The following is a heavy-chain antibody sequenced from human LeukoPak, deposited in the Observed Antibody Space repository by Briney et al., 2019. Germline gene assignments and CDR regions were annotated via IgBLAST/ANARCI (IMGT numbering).Heavy chain of an antibody. CDR2: INSDGSST. J-gene: IGHJ4*02. V-gene: IGHV3-74*01. Sequence: GGSLRLSCSASGFTFSSYWMHWVRQAPGKGLVWVSRINSDGSSTSYADSVKGRFTISRDNAKNTLYLQRKSLRAEDTAVYSSVGGGLDRRRGYYFDYWGQGTLVTVSS. CDR1: GFTFSSYW. CDR3: VGGGLDRRRGYYFDY. D-gene: IGHD1-1*01.